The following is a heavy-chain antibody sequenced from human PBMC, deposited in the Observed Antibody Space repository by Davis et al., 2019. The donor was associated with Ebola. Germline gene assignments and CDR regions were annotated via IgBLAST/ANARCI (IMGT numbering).Heavy chain of an antibody. CDR3: VRGQQLVSWWFDP. V-gene: IGHV4-34*01. CDR2: IKHSGST. CDR1: GGSFSGYY. D-gene: IGHD6-13*01. J-gene: IGHJ5*02. Sequence: MPSETLSLTCAVYGGSFSGYYWSWIRQPSGKGLEWIGEIKHSGSTYYNPSLKSRVTISVDTSKNQFTLKLSSVTAADTAVYYCVRGQQLVSWWFDPWGQGTLVTVSS.